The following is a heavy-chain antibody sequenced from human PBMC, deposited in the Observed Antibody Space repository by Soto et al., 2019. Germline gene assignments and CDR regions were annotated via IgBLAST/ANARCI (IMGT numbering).Heavy chain of an antibody. CDR3: ARSLRMDYYGSGSYLA. V-gene: IGHV1-8*01. J-gene: IGHJ5*02. CDR2: MNSNSGNT. CDR1: GYTFTSYD. D-gene: IGHD3-10*01. Sequence: QVQLVQSGAEVKKPGASVKVSCKASGYTFTSYDINWVRQATGQGLEWMGWMNSNSGNTGYAQKFQGRVTMTRNTSISTDYMELSSLRSEDTAVYYCARSLRMDYYGSGSYLAWGQGTLVTVSS.